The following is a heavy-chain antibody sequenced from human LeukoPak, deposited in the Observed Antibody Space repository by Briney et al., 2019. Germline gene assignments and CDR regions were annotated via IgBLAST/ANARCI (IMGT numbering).Heavy chain of an antibody. CDR1: GFTFHNHA. Sequence: GGSLRLSCVASGFTFHNHAMSWVRQAPGKGLEWVASISSSGGRTYNAESLKGRFTISRDNSKDTVFLQMSSLRAEDSAVYFCAKSLTSTAPLSDCWGQGTLVTVSS. D-gene: IGHD1-1*01. J-gene: IGHJ4*02. CDR2: ISSSGGRT. V-gene: IGHV3-23*01. CDR3: AKSLTSTAPLSDC.